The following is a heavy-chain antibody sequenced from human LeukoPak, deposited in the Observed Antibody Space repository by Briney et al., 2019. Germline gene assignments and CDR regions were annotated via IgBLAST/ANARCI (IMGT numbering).Heavy chain of an antibody. CDR3: AKVTVKSRAFDI. CDR1: GFTFSSYG. V-gene: IGHV3-30*02. J-gene: IGHJ3*02. Sequence: GGSLRLSCAASGFTFSSYGVHWVRQAPGKGLEWVAFIRYDGSNKYYADSVKGRFTISRDNSKNTLYLQMNSLRAEDTAVYYCAKVTVKSRAFDIWGQGTMVTVSS. CDR2: IRYDGSNK.